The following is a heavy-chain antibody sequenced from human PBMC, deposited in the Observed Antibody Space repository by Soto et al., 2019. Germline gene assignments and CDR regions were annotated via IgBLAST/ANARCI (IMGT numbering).Heavy chain of an antibody. CDR1: GGTFSSYT. D-gene: IGHD6-6*01. J-gene: IGHJ4*02. V-gene: IGHV1-69*08. CDR3: ATDVPIAARRGPTPFDY. Sequence: QVQLVQSGAEVKKPGSSVKVSCKASGGTFSSYTISWVRQAPGQGLEWMGRIIPILGIANYAQKFQGRVTITADKSTSTAYMELSSLRSEDTAVYYCATDVPIAARRGPTPFDYWGQGTLVTVSS. CDR2: IIPILGIA.